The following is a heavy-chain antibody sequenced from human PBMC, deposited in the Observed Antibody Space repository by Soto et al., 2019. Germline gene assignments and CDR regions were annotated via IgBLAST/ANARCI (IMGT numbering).Heavy chain of an antibody. J-gene: IGHJ3*01. D-gene: IGHD4-4*01. CDR3: AIAKGNSGAFDV. Sequence: EVQLVESGGGSVQPGGSLRLSCAASGFTFSTYWMHWVRQAPGKGLVWVSRIVSDGSTTNYADSVKGRFTISRDNAKNTLYLQMNSLRAEDTAVYYCAIAKGNSGAFDVWGQGTMVIVSS. V-gene: IGHV3-74*01. CDR1: GFTFSTYW. CDR2: IVSDGSTT.